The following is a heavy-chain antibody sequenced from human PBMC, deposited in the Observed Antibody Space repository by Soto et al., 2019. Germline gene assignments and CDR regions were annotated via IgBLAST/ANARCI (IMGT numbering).Heavy chain of an antibody. CDR1: GGSVSSSNW. V-gene: IGHV4-4*02. CDR2: IYHSGST. CDR3: ASVGSDYDNSGYYLP. J-gene: IGHJ1*01. Sequence: SETLSLTCIVSGGSVSSSNWWSWFRQPPGKGLEWIGEIYHSGSTTYNPSLKSRATISVDKSENQFSLRLKSVTAADTAVYYCASVGSDYDNSGYYLPRGPGTLVTVSS. D-gene: IGHD3-22*01.